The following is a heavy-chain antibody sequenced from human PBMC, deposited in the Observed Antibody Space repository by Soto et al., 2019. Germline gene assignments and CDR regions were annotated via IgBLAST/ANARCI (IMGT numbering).Heavy chain of an antibody. J-gene: IGHJ6*02. D-gene: IGHD4-17*01. CDR2: IWYDGSNK. CDR3: ARDLTVNYYYYYGMDV. Sequence: LSLTCAASGFTFSSYGMHWVRQAPGKGLEWVAVIWYDGSNKYYADSVKGRFTISRDNSKNTLYLQMNSLRAEDTAVYYCARDLTVNYYYYYGMDVWGQGTTVTVSS. CDR1: GFTFSSYG. V-gene: IGHV3-33*01.